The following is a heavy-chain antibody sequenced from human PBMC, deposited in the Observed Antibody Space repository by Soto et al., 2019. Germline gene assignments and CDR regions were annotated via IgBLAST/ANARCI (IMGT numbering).Heavy chain of an antibody. Sequence: QVQLQQWGAGLLKPSETLSLTCAVYGGSFSAYDWTWIRQPPGTGLEWIGETNHSGSTNYNPSLKSRVTLSVDTSKNQFSLKLTSVTAADTAVYYCARDKITGLFDYWGQGTLVTVSS. CDR2: TNHSGST. CDR3: ARDKITGLFDY. CDR1: GGSFSAYD. D-gene: IGHD2-8*02. J-gene: IGHJ4*02. V-gene: IGHV4-34*01.